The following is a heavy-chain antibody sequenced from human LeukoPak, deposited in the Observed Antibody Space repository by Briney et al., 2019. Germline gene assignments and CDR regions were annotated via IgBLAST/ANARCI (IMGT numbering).Heavy chain of an antibody. V-gene: IGHV1-8*03. CDR2: MNPNSGNT. CDR1: GYTFTSYD. Sequence: ASVKVSFKASGYTFTSYDINWVRQATGQGLEWMGWMNPNSGNTGYAQKFQGRVAITRNTSISTAYMELSSLRSEDTAVYYCARGPRYYDSSGYYYEDYWGQGTLVTVSS. CDR3: ARGPRYYDSSGYYYEDY. J-gene: IGHJ4*02. D-gene: IGHD3-22*01.